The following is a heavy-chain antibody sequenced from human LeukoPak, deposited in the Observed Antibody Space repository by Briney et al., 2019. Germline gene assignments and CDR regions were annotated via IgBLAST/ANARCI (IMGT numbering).Heavy chain of an antibody. J-gene: IGHJ3*02. CDR2: INPNSGRT. CDR3: ARAVVPAANDAFDI. D-gene: IGHD2-2*01. V-gene: IGHV1-2*02. Sequence: AAVTVSCNSPGSTFTVYYMHWVRQAPGQGLGWVGWINPNSGRTNYAKKFQGRVTLTRETSISTAYRERSRLRSDDTAVYYCARAVVPAANDAFDIWGQGTMVTVSS. CDR1: GSTFTVYY.